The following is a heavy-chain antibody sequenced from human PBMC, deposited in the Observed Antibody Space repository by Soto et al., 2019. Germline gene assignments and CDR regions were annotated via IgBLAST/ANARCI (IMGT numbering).Heavy chain of an antibody. J-gene: IGHJ4*02. V-gene: IGHV3-74*01. CDR2: SNGDGSFT. Sequence: PGGSLRLSCAASAFTFKNHWMHWVRQVPGKGPVWVSRSNGDGSFTSYADAVKGRFSISRDNAKNTLSLQMNSLRAEDTAVDYSAREIYDDYDSSGFDHWGQGTLVTVSS. CDR1: AFTFKNHW. D-gene: IGHD3-22*01. CDR3: AREIYDDYDSSGFDH.